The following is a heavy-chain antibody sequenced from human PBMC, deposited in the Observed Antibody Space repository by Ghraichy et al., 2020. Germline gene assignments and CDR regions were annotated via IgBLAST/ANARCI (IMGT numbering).Heavy chain of an antibody. CDR2: INHSGST. CDR1: GGSFSGYY. D-gene: IGHD6-19*01. CDR3: ARGRGWLVNYYLDY. V-gene: IGHV4-34*01. J-gene: IGHJ4*02. Sequence: SETLSLTCAVYGGSFSGYYWSWIRQPPGKGLEWIGEINHSGSTNYNPSLKSRVTISVDTSKNQFSLKLSSVTAADTAVYYCARGRGWLVNYYLDYWGQGTLVTVSS.